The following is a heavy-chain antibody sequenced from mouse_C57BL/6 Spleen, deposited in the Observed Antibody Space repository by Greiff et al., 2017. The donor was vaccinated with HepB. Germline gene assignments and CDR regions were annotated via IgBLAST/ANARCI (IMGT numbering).Heavy chain of an antibody. CDR2: IRLKSDNYAT. CDR3: TGGRYYGNPSNY. CDR1: GFTFSNYW. D-gene: IGHD2-1*01. J-gene: IGHJ2*01. Sequence: EVKVEESGGGLVQPGGSMKLSCVASGFTFSNYWMNWVRQSPEKGLEWVAQIRLKSDNYATHYAESVKGRFTISRDDSKSSVYLQMNNLRAEDTGIYYCTGGRYYGNPSNYWGQGTTLTVSS. V-gene: IGHV6-3*01.